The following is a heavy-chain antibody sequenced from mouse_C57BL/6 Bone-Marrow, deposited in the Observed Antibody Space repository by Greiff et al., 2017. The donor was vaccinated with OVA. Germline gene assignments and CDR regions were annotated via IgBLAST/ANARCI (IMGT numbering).Heavy chain of an antibody. CDR3: FYYDYDVWFAY. D-gene: IGHD2-4*01. CDR1: GYTFTSYW. V-gene: IGHV1-64*01. Sequence: QVQLQQPGAELVKPGASVKLSCKASGYTFTSYWMHWVKQRPGQGLEWIGMIHPNSGSTNYNEKFKSKATLTVDKSSSTAYMQLSSLTSEDSAVYYCFYYDYDVWFAYWGQGTLVTVSA. J-gene: IGHJ3*01. CDR2: IHPNSGST.